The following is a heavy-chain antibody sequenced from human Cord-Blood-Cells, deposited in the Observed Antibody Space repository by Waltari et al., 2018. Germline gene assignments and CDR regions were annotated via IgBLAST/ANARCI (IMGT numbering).Heavy chain of an antibody. D-gene: IGHD3-10*01. J-gene: IGHJ6*02. CDR1: GFTFSSYG. CDR2: ISYDGSNK. V-gene: IGHV3-30*18. Sequence: QVQLVESGGGVVQPGRSLRLSCAASGFTFSSYGMHWVRKALGEGLAGVAVISYDGSNKYYADSVKGRFTISRDNSKNTLYLQMNSLRAEDTAVYYCAKDRGGYYYYYGMDVWGQGTTVTVSS. CDR3: AKDRGGYYYYYGMDV.